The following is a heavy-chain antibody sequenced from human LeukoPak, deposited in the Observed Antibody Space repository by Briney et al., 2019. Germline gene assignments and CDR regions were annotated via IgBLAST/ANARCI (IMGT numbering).Heavy chain of an antibody. J-gene: IGHJ3*02. CDR1: GFTFSSYS. V-gene: IGHV3-21*01. CDR2: ISSSSSYI. CDR3: ARVVSSPGGDAFDI. Sequence: PGGSLRLSCAASGFTFSSYSMNWVRQAPGKGLEWVSSISSSSSYIYYADSVKGPFTISRDNAKNSLYLQMNSLRAEDTAVYYCARVVSSPGGDAFDIWGQGTMVTVSS. D-gene: IGHD2-2*01.